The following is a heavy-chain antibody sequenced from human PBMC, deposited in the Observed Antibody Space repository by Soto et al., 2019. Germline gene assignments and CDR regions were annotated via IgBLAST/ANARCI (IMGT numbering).Heavy chain of an antibody. V-gene: IGHV3-72*01. D-gene: IGHD1-26*01. J-gene: IGHJ5*01. CDR2: LKDSSQNYAT. CDR1: GFSVSGWY. CDR3: AREGDARWLDS. Sequence: EVQLVESGGGLVQPGGSARLSCAASGFSVSGWYMDWVRQAPGKGLEWVARLKDSSQNYATEYAASVRGRFTVSRHASQNLIYLQINSLKIEDTAVYCAREGDARWLDSWGQGTLVTVS.